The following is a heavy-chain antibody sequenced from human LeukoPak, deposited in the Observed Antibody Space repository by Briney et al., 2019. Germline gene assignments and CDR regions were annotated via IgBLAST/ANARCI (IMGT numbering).Heavy chain of an antibody. V-gene: IGHV3-7*04. CDR1: GFTFSSFW. CDR3: TRVTTNGYFEY. D-gene: IGHD1-1*01. CDR2: INFDASAS. J-gene: IGHJ4*02. Sequence: GGSLRLSWAASGFTFSSFWMGWVRQAPGKGLDWVASINFDASASHHVDSVNGRFTISRDNAKNSLYLQMRYLRAEDTAVYFCTRVTTNGYFEYWGQGSLVTVSS.